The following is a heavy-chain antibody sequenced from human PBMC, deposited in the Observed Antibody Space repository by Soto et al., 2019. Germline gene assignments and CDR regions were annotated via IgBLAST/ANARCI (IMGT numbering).Heavy chain of an antibody. V-gene: IGHV3-30-3*01. D-gene: IGHD6-13*01. CDR2: ISYDGSNK. Sequence: GGSLRLSCAASGFTFSSYAMHWVRQAPGKGLEWVAVISYDGSNKYYADSVKGRFTISRDNSKNTLYLQMNSLRAEDTAVYYCARGGWSSSWLIIIYYFDYWGQGTLVTVSS. CDR3: ARGGWSSSWLIIIYYFDY. CDR1: GFTFSSYA. J-gene: IGHJ4*02.